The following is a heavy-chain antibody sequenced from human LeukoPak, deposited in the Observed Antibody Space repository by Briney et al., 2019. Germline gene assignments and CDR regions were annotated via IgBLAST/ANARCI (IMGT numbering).Heavy chain of an antibody. Sequence: PGGSLRLSCAASGFTFSSYEMNWVRQAPGKGLEWVSYISSSGSTIYYADSVKGRFTISRDNAKNSLYLQMNSLRTEDTALYYCAKEGDIVVTRGAFDIWGQGTMVTVSS. CDR3: AKEGDIVVTRGAFDI. J-gene: IGHJ3*02. D-gene: IGHD2-15*01. CDR1: GFTFSSYE. V-gene: IGHV3-48*03. CDR2: ISSSGSTI.